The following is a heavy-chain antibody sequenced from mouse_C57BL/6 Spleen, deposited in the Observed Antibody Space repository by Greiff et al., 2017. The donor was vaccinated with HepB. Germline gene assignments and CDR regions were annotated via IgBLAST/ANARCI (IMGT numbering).Heavy chain of an antibody. Sequence: VQLVESGAELVKPGASVKMSCKASGYTFTTYPIEWMKQNHGKSLEWIGNFHPYNDDTKYNEKFKGKATLTVEKSSSTVYLELSRLTSDDSAVYYCARGLYGNYGMMDYWGQGTSVTVSS. J-gene: IGHJ4*01. CDR3: ARGLYGNYGMMDY. CDR2: FHPYNDDT. V-gene: IGHV1-47*01. D-gene: IGHD2-1*01. CDR1: GYTFTTYP.